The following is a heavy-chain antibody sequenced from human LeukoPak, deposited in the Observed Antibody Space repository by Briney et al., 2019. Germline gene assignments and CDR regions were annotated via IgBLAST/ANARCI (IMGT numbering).Heavy chain of an antibody. V-gene: IGHV3-33*08. CDR1: GFTFSNYG. Sequence: GGSLRLSCAASGFTFSNYGMHWVRQAPGKGLEWVAVIWYDGSNKYYADSVKGRFTVSRDNSKNTLYLQMNSLRAEDTAVYYCARDSNDWHFDLWGRGTLVTVSS. CDR3: ARDSNDWHFDL. J-gene: IGHJ2*01. CDR2: IWYDGSNK.